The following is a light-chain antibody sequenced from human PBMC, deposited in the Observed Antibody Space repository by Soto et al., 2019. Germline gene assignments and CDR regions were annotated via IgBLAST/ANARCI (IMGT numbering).Light chain of an antibody. CDR2: DAS. V-gene: IGKV1-5*01. CDR3: QKYNSYSRK. Sequence: DIQMTQSPSTLSASVGDRVTITCRAIQSISTWLSWYQQKPGKAPKLLIYDASSLESGVPSRFSGSGSGTEFTLTISSLQPDDFATYYCQKYNSYSRKFGQGTKVDIK. CDR1: QSISTW. J-gene: IGKJ1*01.